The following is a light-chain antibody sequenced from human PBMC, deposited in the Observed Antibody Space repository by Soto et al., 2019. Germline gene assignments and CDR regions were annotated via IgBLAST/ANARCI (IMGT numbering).Light chain of an antibody. V-gene: IGKV3-15*01. J-gene: IGKJ4*01. Sequence: EKVMTQSPATLSVSPGERATLSCRASQSVNSNLAWYQQKPGQDPRLLIYGASTRATGIPARFSGSASGTEFTLTISSLQSEDFAVYYCQQYNDWPLTFGGGTKVEIK. CDR2: GAS. CDR3: QQYNDWPLT. CDR1: QSVNSN.